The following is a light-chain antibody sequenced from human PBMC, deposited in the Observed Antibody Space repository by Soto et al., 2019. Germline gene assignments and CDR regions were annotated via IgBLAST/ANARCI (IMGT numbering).Light chain of an antibody. V-gene: IGKV3-20*01. J-gene: IGKJ3*01. CDR3: QQYGSSPR. Sequence: EIVLTQSPGTLSLSPGERATLSCMASQSVSSTNLAWYQQRPGQAPRLLIFGASNRATGVPDRFSGSGSGTDFTLAISRLEPEDFAVYYCQQYGSSPRFGPGTKVDIK. CDR1: QSVSSTN. CDR2: GAS.